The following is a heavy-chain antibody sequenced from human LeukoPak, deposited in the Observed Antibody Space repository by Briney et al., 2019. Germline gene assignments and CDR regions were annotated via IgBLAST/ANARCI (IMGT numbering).Heavy chain of an antibody. D-gene: IGHD6-19*01. CDR3: ARDGTGIAVAGTFDY. CDR1: GGSISSYY. J-gene: IGHJ4*02. CDR2: LYYSGST. V-gene: IGHV4-59*01. Sequence: SETLSLTCTVSGGSISSYYWSWIRQPPGKGLEWIGYLYYSGSTNYNPSLKSRVTISVDTSKNQFSLKLTSVTAADTAVYYCARDGTGIAVAGTFDYWGQGTLVTVSS.